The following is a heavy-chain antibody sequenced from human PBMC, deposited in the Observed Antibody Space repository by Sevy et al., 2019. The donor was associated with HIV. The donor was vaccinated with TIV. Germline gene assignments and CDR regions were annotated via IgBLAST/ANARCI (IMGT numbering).Heavy chain of an antibody. V-gene: IGHV4-39*01. D-gene: IGHD3-10*01. J-gene: IGHJ6*02. CDR2: IYYSGST. CDR3: ARGSSSGGYFYYYGMDV. CDR1: GGSISSSSYY. Sequence: SETLSLTCTVSGGSISSSSYYWGWIRQPPGKGVEWIGSIYYSGSTYYNPSLKSRVTISVDTSKNQFSLKLSSVTAADTAVYYCARGSSSGGYFYYYGMDVWGQGTTVTVSS.